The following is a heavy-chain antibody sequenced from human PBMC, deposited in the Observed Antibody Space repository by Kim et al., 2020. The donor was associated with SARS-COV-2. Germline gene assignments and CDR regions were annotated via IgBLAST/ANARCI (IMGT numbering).Heavy chain of an antibody. J-gene: IGHJ4*02. CDR3: AALYSGSYSAPDY. CDR2: IASSGSTI. CDR1: GFTFSSYE. Sequence: GGSLRLSCAASGFTFSSYEMNWVRRAPGKGLEWVSYIASSGSTIKYADSVKGRFTISRDTAKNSLYLQMNRLRAEDTAVYYCAALYSGSYSAPDYWGQGTLVTVSS. D-gene: IGHD1-26*01. V-gene: IGHV3-48*03.